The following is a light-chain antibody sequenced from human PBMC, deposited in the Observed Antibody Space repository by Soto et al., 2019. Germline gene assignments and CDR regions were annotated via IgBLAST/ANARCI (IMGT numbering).Light chain of an antibody. CDR2: EDN. Sequence: QSVLTQPPSGSAAPGQKVTISCSGSSPNLGNNIVSWYQQLPRTAPKLLIYEDNKRPSGIPDRFSGSKSGTSATLGITGLQTGDEAEYYCGSWDSSLTGGVFGGGTKLTVL. CDR1: SPNLGNNI. CDR3: GSWDSSLTGGV. V-gene: IGLV1-51*02. J-gene: IGLJ2*01.